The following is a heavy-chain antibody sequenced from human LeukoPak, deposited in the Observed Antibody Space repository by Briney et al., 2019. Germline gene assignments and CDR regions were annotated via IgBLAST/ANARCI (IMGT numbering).Heavy chain of an antibody. D-gene: IGHD4-11*01. Sequence: ASVKVSCKASGYTFTGYYMHWVRQAPGQGLEWMGWINPNSGGTNYAQKFQGWVTMTRDTSISTAYMELSRLRSDDTAVYYCARATVAGAFGVDYWGQGTLVTVSS. CDR3: ARATVAGAFGVDY. CDR2: INPNSGGT. CDR1: GYTFTGYY. V-gene: IGHV1-2*04. J-gene: IGHJ4*02.